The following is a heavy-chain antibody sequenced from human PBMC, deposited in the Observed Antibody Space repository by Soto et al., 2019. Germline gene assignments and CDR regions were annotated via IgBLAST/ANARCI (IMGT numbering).Heavy chain of an antibody. CDR3: ARHYLEWLFVPFDY. D-gene: IGHD3-3*01. Sequence: QLQLQESGPGLVKPSETLSLTCTVSGGSISSSSYYWGWIRQPPGKGLEWFGSIYYSGSTYYNPSLKGRVTIYVDTSKNQFSLKLSSVTAADTAVYYCARHYLEWLFVPFDYWGQGTLVTVSS. CDR2: IYYSGST. J-gene: IGHJ4*02. CDR1: GGSISSSSYY. V-gene: IGHV4-39*01.